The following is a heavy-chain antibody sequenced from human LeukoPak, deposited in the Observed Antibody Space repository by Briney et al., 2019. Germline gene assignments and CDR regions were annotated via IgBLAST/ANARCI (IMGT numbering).Heavy chain of an antibody. J-gene: IGHJ4*02. CDR2: INEDGSEK. CDR3: ARLFVYGSGAEAFDY. D-gene: IGHD3-10*01. CDR1: GFTFSSYS. V-gene: IGHV3-7*01. Sequence: PGGSLRLSCAASGFTFSSYSMMWVRQAPGKGLEWVANINEDGSEKYYLDSVRGRFTISRDNAKNSLYPQMDSLRAEDTAVYYCARLFVYGSGAEAFDYWGQGALVTVSS.